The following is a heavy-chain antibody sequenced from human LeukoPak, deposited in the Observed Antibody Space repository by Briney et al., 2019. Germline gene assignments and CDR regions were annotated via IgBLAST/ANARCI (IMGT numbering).Heavy chain of an antibody. CDR2: ISYDGSNK. Sequence: GGSLRLSCAASGSTFSSYAMHWVRQAPGKGLEWVAVISYDGSNKYYADSVKGRFTISRDNSKNTLYLQMNSLRAEDTAVYYCARDGIAARWVSGNANNWFGPWGQGTLVTVSS. CDR1: GSTFSSYA. V-gene: IGHV3-30*01. J-gene: IGHJ5*02. D-gene: IGHD6-6*01. CDR3: ARDGIAARWVSGNANNWFGP.